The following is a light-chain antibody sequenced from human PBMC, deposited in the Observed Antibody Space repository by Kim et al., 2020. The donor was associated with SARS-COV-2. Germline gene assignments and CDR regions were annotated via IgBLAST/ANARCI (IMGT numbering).Light chain of an antibody. V-gene: IGLV2-23*02. CDR2: EVT. J-gene: IGLJ1*01. Sequence: GQSITLSCTGTSRDVGSYNLVSWYQQHPGKAPKLMIYEVTKRPSGVSNRFSGSKSGNTASLTISGLQAEDEADYYCCSYAGSTTSVFGTGTKVTVL. CDR3: CSYAGSTTSV. CDR1: SRDVGSYNL.